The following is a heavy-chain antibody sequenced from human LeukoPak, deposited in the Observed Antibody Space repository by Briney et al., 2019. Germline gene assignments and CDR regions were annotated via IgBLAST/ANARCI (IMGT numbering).Heavy chain of an antibody. CDR3: AHYYWNRSGYSAIFDY. J-gene: IGHJ4*02. V-gene: IGHV2-5*01. CDR2: IHYNDNK. CDR1: GGSINSYYW. D-gene: IGHD3-22*01. Sequence: TLSLTCTDSGGSINSYYWSWIRQPPGKALEWLAVIHYNDNKDYNPSLTRRLTTTKATSKNQVVLTVTNLDPVDTATYYCAHYYWNRSGYSAIFDYWGQGTLVTVSS.